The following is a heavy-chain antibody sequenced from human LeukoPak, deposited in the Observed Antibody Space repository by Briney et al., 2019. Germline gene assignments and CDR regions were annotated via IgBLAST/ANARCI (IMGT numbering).Heavy chain of an antibody. CDR3: ARSRRRNIVVVPAATRSDAFDI. Sequence: ASVKVSCKASGGTFSSYAISWVRQAPGQGLEWMGGIIPIFGTANYAQKFQGRVTITTDESTSTAYMELSSLRSEDTAVYYCARSRRRNIVVVPAATRSDAFDIWGQGTMVTVSS. V-gene: IGHV1-69*05. J-gene: IGHJ3*02. CDR2: IIPIFGTA. CDR1: GGTFSSYA. D-gene: IGHD2-2*01.